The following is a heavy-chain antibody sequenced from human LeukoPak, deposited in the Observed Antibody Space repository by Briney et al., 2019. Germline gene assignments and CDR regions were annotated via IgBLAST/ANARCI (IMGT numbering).Heavy chain of an antibody. CDR1: SFSFSSYA. D-gene: IGHD6-13*01. CDR3: AKEMAAGGADAFDI. Sequence: GGSLRLSCAASSFSFSSYAMSWVRQAPGKGLEWVPTINNSGGTTYYADSVKGRFTISRDNSKNTLYMQMNSLRAEDTALYYCAKEMAAGGADAFDIWGQGTMVTVSS. CDR2: INNSGGTT. V-gene: IGHV3-23*01. J-gene: IGHJ3*02.